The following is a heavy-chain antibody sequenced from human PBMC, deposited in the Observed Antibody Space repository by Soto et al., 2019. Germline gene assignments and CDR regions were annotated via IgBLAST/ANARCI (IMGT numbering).Heavy chain of an antibody. CDR1: GGSISSSSYY. V-gene: IGHV4-39*01. D-gene: IGHD3-22*01. CDR3: ARHFVPYYYDSSGGFEY. CDR2: IYYSGST. Sequence: PSETLSLTCTVSGGSISSSSYYWGWIRQPPGKGLEWIGSIYYSGSTYYNPSLKSRVTISVDTSKNQFSLKLSSVTAADTAVYYCARHFVPYYYDSSGGFEYWGQGTLVTVSS. J-gene: IGHJ4*02.